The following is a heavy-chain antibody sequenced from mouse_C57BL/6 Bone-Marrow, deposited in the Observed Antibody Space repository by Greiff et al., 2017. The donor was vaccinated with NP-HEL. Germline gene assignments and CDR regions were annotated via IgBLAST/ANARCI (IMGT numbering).Heavy chain of an antibody. V-gene: IGHV1-15*01. CDR2: IDPETGGT. J-gene: IGHJ3*01. CDR3: TRSGGRGFAY. CDR1: GYTFTDYE. D-gene: IGHD3-1*01. Sequence: VKLQESGAELVRPGASVTLSCKASGYTFTDYEMHWVKQTPVHGLEWIGAIDPETGGTAYNQKFKGKAILTADKSSSTAYMELRSLTSEDSAVYYCTRSGGRGFAYWGQGTLVTVSA.